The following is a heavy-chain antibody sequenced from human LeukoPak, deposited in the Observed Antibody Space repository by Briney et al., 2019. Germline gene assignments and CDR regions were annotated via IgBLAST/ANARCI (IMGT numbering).Heavy chain of an antibody. Sequence: SETLSLTCTVSGGSISSSTYYWGWIRQPPGKGLEWIGSIHYSGSTYYNPSLKSRVTISVDTSKNQFSLKLSSVTAADTAVYYCARSLAAAAFDYWGQGTLVTVSS. J-gene: IGHJ4*02. CDR2: IHYSGST. V-gene: IGHV4-39*07. CDR1: GGSISSSTYY. CDR3: ARSLAAAAFDY. D-gene: IGHD6-13*01.